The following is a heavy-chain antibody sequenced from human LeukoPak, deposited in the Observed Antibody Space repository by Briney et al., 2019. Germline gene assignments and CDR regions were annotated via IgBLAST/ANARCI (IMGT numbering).Heavy chain of an antibody. CDR2: ISYDGSNK. CDR1: GFTFSSYA. J-gene: IGHJ4*02. CDR3: ARDETGY. V-gene: IGHV3-30-3*01. D-gene: IGHD3-9*01. Sequence: PGRSLRLSCAASGFTFSSYAMHWVRQAPGKGLEWVAVISYDGSNKYYADSVKGRFTISRDNSKNTLYLQMNSLRAADTAVYYCARDETGYWGQGTLVTVSS.